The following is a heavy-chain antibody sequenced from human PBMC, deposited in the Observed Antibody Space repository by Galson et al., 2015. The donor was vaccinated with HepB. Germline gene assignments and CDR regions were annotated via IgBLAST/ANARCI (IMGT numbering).Heavy chain of an antibody. CDR1: GYMFTGYY. J-gene: IGHJ4*02. V-gene: IGHV1-2*06. CDR3: ARDVNYFDM. Sequence: SVKVSCKASGYMFTGYYMHWVRQAPGQGLEWMGRFNPHSGDTNFAQKFQGRVTMTSDTSITTAYLELRRLRSDDTAVYYCARDVNYFDMWGQGTLVTVSS. D-gene: IGHD3-22*01. CDR2: FNPHSGDT.